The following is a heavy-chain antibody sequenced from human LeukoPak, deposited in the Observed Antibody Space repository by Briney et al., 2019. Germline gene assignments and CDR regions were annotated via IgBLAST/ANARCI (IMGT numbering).Heavy chain of an antibody. D-gene: IGHD3-22*01. CDR3: ARHKSSGSYPLDY. J-gene: IGHJ4*02. V-gene: IGHV4-59*08. Sequence: PSETLSLTCTVSGGSISTYFWSWIRQPPGKGLEWIGRIYFSGSTNYNPSLKSRVTISVDTSKNQFSLKLSSVTAADTAVYYCARHKSSGSYPLDYWGQGILVTVSS. CDR1: GGSISTYF. CDR2: IYFSGST.